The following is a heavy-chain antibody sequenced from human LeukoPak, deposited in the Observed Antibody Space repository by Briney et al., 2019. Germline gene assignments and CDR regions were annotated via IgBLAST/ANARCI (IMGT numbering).Heavy chain of an antibody. D-gene: IGHD3-10*01. V-gene: IGHV1-46*01. J-gene: IGHJ4*02. CDR1: GYTFTSYY. CDR3: ARMVRGVQFDY. Sequence: GASVKVSCKASGYTFTSYYMHWVRQAPGQGLEWMGIINPSGGSTSYAQKFQGRDTMTRDTSTSTVYMELSSLRSEDTAVYYCARMVRGVQFDYWGQGTLVTVSS. CDR2: INPSGGST.